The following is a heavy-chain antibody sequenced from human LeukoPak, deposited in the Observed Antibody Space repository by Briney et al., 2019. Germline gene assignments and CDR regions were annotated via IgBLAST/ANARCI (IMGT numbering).Heavy chain of an antibody. V-gene: IGHV1-2*02. CDR2: INPNSGGT. J-gene: IGHJ5*02. Sequence: GASVKVSCKASGYTFTGYYMHWVRQAPGQGLEWMGWINPNSGGTKYAQKFQGRVTMTRDTSISTAYMELSRLRSDDMAVYYCARPLGRCSSTSCYTAGGYWFDPWGQGTLVTVSS. CDR1: GYTFTGYY. CDR3: ARPLGRCSSTSCYTAGGYWFDP. D-gene: IGHD2-2*02.